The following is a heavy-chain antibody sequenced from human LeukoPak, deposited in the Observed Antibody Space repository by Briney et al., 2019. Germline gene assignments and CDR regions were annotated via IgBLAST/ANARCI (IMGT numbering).Heavy chain of an antibody. Sequence: SETLSLTSALSGDSISRGNSWGWIRQPPGRGRSGMGSIYLSGGTFYNPPPKTRVTISVDTSKNQFSLKLSSVTAADTAVYYCAREVEDFIAAAGTAYGGVDHWGQGTLVTVSS. CDR2: IYLSGGT. CDR1: GDSISRGNS. V-gene: IGHV4-38-2*02. J-gene: IGHJ4*02. D-gene: IGHD6-13*01. CDR3: AREVEDFIAAAGTAYGGVDH.